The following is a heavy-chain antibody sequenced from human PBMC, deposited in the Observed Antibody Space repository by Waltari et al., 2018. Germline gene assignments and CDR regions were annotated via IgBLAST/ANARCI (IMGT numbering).Heavy chain of an antibody. J-gene: IGHJ6*02. CDR1: GFTFSSYA. CDR3: MKNSPYHGMDV. Sequence: EVQLVESGGGLVQPGGSLRLSCLASGFTFSSYAMHWVRQAPGKGMEYVSVISNNGGSTYYADSVKGRFTISRDNSKKSLYLQMSSLRPEDTAVYYCMKNSPYHGMDVWGQGTTVTVSS. D-gene: IGHD1-26*01. V-gene: IGHV3-64D*06. CDR2: ISNNGGST.